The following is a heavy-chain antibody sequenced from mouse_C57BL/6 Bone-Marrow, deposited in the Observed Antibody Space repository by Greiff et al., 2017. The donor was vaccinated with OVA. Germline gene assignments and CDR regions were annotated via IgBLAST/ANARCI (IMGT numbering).Heavy chain of an antibody. D-gene: IGHD2-1*01. J-gene: IGHJ1*03. V-gene: IGHV1-26*01. CDR2: INPNNGGT. CDR3: ARYGNSCYFDV. Sequence: EVQLQQSGPELVKPGASVKISCKASGYTFTDYYMNWVKQSHGKSLEWIGDINPNNGGTSYNQKFKGKATLTVDKSSSTAYMELRSLTSEDSAVYYCARYGNSCYFDVWGTGTTVTVSS. CDR1: GYTFTDYY.